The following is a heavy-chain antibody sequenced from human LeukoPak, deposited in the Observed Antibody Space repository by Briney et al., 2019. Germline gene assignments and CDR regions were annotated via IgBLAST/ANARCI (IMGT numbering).Heavy chain of an antibody. CDR3: ARGGQWLDREIDY. CDR1: GYTFTDSY. CDR2: IHPNNGGT. Sequence: ASVKVSCKASGYTFTDSYIHWVRQAPGQGLEWMGCIHPNNGGTNYAQKSQGRVTMTRDTSINTAYMELTTLRSDDTAVYYCARGGQWLDREIDYWGQGTLVTVSS. J-gene: IGHJ4*02. V-gene: IGHV1-2*02. D-gene: IGHD6-19*01.